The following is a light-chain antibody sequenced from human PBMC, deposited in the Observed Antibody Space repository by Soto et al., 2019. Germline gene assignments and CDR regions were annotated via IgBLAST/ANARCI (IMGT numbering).Light chain of an antibody. Sequence: QSALTHPASVSGSPGQSITISCTGTSSNVGGYNYVSWYQQHPGKAPKLMIYEVSDRPSGVSNRFSGSKSGNTASLTISGLQAEDEADYYCSSYTSSSYVVFGGGTKLTVL. CDR3: SSYTSSSYVV. CDR1: SSNVGGYNY. V-gene: IGLV2-14*01. J-gene: IGLJ2*01. CDR2: EVS.